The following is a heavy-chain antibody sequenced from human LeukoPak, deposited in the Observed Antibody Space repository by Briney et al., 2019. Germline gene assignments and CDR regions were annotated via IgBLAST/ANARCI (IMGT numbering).Heavy chain of an antibody. CDR2: ISAYNGNT. V-gene: IGHV1-18*01. J-gene: IGHJ4*02. D-gene: IGHD3-10*01. CDR3: ARGSRYYGSGDNFDY. Sequence: ASVEVSCKASGYTFTSYGISWVRQAPGQGLEGMGWISAYNGNTNYAQKLQGRVTMTTDTSTSTAYMELRSLRSDDTAVYYCARGSRYYGSGDNFDYWGQGTLVTVSS. CDR1: GYTFTSYG.